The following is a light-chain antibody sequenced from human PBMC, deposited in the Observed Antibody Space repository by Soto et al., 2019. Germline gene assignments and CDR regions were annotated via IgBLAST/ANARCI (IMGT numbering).Light chain of an antibody. V-gene: IGLV2-14*01. CDR1: SGDVGAYNY. CDR3: SSYTGSSTLLVV. CDR2: EVS. J-gene: IGLJ2*01. Sequence: QSALTQPASVSGSPGQSITISCTGTSGDVGAYNYVSWYQQHPGKAPKLMIYEVSNRPSGVSNRFSGSKSGNSASLTISGLQAEDEADYYCSSYTGSSTLLVVFGGGTKLTVL.